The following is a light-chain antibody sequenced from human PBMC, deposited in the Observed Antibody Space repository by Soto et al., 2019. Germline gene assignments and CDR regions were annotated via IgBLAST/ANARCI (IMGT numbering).Light chain of an antibody. V-gene: IGKV1-5*01. CDR3: QHYNSYGT. CDR2: HAS. CDR1: QSVNRY. Sequence: DIQMTQSPSSLSASVGDRVTITCRASQSVNRYLNWYQQKSGKAPKILIYHASSLETGVPSRFSGSGSGTEFTLTISSVQPDDFASYYCQHYNSYGTFGQGTKVDIK. J-gene: IGKJ1*01.